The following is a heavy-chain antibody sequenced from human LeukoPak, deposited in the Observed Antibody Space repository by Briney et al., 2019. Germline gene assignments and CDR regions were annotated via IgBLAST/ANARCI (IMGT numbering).Heavy chain of an antibody. CDR3: AKAHVPYFDY. Sequence: GGSLRLSCAASGFTFSSYSMNWVRQAPGKGLEWVSSISSSSSYIYYADSVKGRFTISRDNSKNTLYLQMNSLRAEDTAVYYCAKAHVPYFDYWGQGTLVTVSS. D-gene: IGHD3-16*01. J-gene: IGHJ4*02. CDR1: GFTFSSYS. CDR2: ISSSSSYI. V-gene: IGHV3-21*04.